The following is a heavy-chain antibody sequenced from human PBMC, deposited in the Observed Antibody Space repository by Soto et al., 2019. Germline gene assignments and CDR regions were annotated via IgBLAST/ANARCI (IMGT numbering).Heavy chain of an antibody. CDR1: GGSISSSHW. Sequence: QVQLQESGPGLVKPSRTLSLTCAVSGGSISSSHWWTWVRQSPGKGLEYIGEISHSGTSNSNPSLKSRVTLAVDKSKNHYSLTLTSVTAADTAVYYCARVVLTITRGAFDAWGQGTLVIVYS. D-gene: IGHD3-9*01. J-gene: IGHJ3*01. CDR2: ISHSGTS. V-gene: IGHV4-4*02. CDR3: ARVVLTITRGAFDA.